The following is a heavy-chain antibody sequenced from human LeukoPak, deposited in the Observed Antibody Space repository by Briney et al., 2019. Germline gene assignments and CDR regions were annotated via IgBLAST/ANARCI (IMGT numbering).Heavy chain of an antibody. CDR3: ARECGSGRCDYGMDV. D-gene: IGHD3-10*01. CDR1: GFTFSSYA. J-gene: IGHJ6*04. CDR2: ISYDGSNK. Sequence: PGRSLRLSCAASGFTFSSYAMHWVRQAPGKGLEWVAVISYDGSNKYYADSVKGRFTISRDNSKNTLYLQMNSLRAEDTAVYYCARECGSGRCDYGMDVWGKGTTVTVSS. V-gene: IGHV3-30-3*01.